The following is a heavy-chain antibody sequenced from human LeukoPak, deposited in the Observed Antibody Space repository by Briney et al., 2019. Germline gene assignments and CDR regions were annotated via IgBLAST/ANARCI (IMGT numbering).Heavy chain of an antibody. D-gene: IGHD3-22*01. Sequence: YPSETLSLTCTVSGGSISSYYWGWIRQPPGKGLEWIGSIYYSGSTYYNPSLKSRVTISVDTSKNQFSLKLSSVTAADTAVYYCARDNYDSSGYVFDYWGQGTLVTVSS. J-gene: IGHJ4*02. CDR3: ARDNYDSSGYVFDY. CDR1: GGSISSYY. CDR2: IYYSGST. V-gene: IGHV4-39*07.